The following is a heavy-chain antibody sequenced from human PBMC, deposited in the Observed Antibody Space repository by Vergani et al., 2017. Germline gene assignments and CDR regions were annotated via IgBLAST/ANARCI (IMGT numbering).Heavy chain of an antibody. Sequence: QVQLVQSGAEVKKPGSSVKVSCKASGYTFTSYGISWVRQAPGQRLEWMGWINAGNGNTKYSQKFQGRVTITRDTSASTAYMELSSLGSEDTAVYYCARDGRGSSGWYGNWFDPWGQGTLVTVSS. CDR1: GYTFTSYG. CDR2: INAGNGNT. V-gene: IGHV1-3*01. D-gene: IGHD6-19*01. J-gene: IGHJ5*02. CDR3: ARDGRGSSGWYGNWFDP.